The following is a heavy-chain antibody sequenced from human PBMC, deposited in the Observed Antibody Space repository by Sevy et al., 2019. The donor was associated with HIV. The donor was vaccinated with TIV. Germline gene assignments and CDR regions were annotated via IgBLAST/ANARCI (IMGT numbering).Heavy chain of an antibody. CDR3: ARGDNPELPSAFDI. CDR1: GGTFSSYA. Sequence: ASVKVSCKASGGTFSSYAISWVRQAPGQGLEWMGGIIPIFGTANYAQMFQGRVTITADKSTSTAYMELSSLRSEDTAVYYCARGDNPELPSAFDIWGQGTMVTVSS. D-gene: IGHD1-26*01. CDR2: IIPIFGTA. J-gene: IGHJ3*02. V-gene: IGHV1-69*06.